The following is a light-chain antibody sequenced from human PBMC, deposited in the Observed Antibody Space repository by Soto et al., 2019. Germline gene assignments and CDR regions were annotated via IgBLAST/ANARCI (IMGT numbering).Light chain of an antibody. Sequence: EISLMQSPDPQSLSPGKRVTLSCRATQRITSIYLAWYQLKPGQAPRLLIYGASSRATGIPVRFSGSGSGTDFTLTISSLDPEDFAVYFCQQYGYSPRTFGQGTKVDIK. CDR2: GAS. CDR3: QQYGYSPRT. CDR1: QRITSIY. V-gene: IGKV3-20*01. J-gene: IGKJ1*01.